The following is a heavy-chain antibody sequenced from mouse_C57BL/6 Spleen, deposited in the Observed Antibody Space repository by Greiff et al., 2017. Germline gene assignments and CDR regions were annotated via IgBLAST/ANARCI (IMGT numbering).Heavy chain of an antibody. CDR1: GYTFTSYW. V-gene: IGHV1-55*01. Sequence: QVHVKQPGAELVKPGASVKMSCKASGYTFTSYWITWVKQRPGQGLEWIGDIYPGSGSTNYNEKFKSKATLTVDTSSSTAYMQLSSLTSEDSAVYYCARIPPYYGSRYFDYWGQGTTLTVSS. CDR3: ARIPPYYGSRYFDY. D-gene: IGHD1-1*01. CDR2: IYPGSGST. J-gene: IGHJ2*01.